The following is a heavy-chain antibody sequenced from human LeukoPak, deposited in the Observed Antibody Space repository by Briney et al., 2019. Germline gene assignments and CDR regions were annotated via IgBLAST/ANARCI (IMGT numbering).Heavy chain of an antibody. V-gene: IGHV3-23*01. Sequence: GGSLRLSCVASGITFSNYAVSWVRQAPEKGQDWVSVISGSAHKIRYADSVKGQFTISRDNSENIVYLQMNNLRAEDTAVYYCAGRVTGYSSGYVYWGQGTLVTVSS. CDR2: ISGSAHKI. CDR1: GITFSNYA. D-gene: IGHD5-18*01. J-gene: IGHJ4*02. CDR3: AGRVTGYSSGYVY.